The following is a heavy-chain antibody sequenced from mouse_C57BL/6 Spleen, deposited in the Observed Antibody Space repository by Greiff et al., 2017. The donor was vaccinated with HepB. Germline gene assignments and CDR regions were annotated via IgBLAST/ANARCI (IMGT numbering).Heavy chain of an antibody. CDR2: IHPNSGST. CDR1: GYTFTSYW. CDR3: ARGLTGAWFAY. J-gene: IGHJ3*01. D-gene: IGHD4-1*01. V-gene: IGHV1-64*01. Sequence: VQLQQSGAELVKPGASVKLSCKASGYTFTSYWMHWVKQRPGQGLEWIGMIHPNSGSTNYNEKFKSKATLTVDKSSSTAYMQLSSLTSEDSAVYYCARGLTGAWFAYWGQGTLVTVSA.